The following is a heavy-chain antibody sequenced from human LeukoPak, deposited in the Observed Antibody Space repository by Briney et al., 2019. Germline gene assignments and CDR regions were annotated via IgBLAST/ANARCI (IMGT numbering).Heavy chain of an antibody. CDR3: ARGKIVGATIFDY. V-gene: IGHV3-21*01. CDR1: GFTFSSYS. J-gene: IGHJ4*02. D-gene: IGHD1-26*01. CDR2: ISSSSSYI. Sequence: GGSLRLSCAASGFTFSSYSMNWVRQAPGKGLEWVSSISSSSSYIYYADSVKGRFTISRDNAKNSLYLQMNSLRAEDTAVYYCARGKIVGATIFDYWGQGTLVTVSS.